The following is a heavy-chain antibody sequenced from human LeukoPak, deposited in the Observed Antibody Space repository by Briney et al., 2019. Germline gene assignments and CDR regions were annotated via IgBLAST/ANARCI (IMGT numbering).Heavy chain of an antibody. D-gene: IGHD3-16*02. CDR1: GFTFSSYS. CDR2: ISSSSYI. Sequence: GGSLRLSCAASGFTFSSYSMNWVRQAPGKGLEWVSSISSSSYIYYADSVKGRFTISRDNAKNSLYLQMNSLRAEDTAVYYCAGLSPYYNGMDVWGQGTTVTVSS. J-gene: IGHJ6*02. CDR3: AGLSPYYNGMDV. V-gene: IGHV3-21*01.